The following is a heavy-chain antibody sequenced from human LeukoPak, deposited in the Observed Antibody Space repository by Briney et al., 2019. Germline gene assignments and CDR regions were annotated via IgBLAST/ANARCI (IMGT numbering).Heavy chain of an antibody. CDR3: ARQHDSYYYYYIDV. CDR2: LYHSDSS. Sequence: PSETLSLTCAVSGYSISNGYYGVWIRQPPGRGLEWIGILYHSDSSYYNTCLRSRVSMSVDTSKNQFSLTLSFVTAADTAVYYCARQHDSYYYYYIDVWGSGTTVTVSS. CDR1: GYSISNGYY. J-gene: IGHJ6*03. V-gene: IGHV4-38-2*01.